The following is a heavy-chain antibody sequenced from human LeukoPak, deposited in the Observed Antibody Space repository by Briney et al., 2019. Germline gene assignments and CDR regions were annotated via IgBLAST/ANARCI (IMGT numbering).Heavy chain of an antibody. V-gene: IGHV3-74*01. Sequence: PGGSLRLSCAASGFTFRSYWMHWVRHAPGKGLVWVSCINSDGSSTSYADSVKGRFTISRDNAKNTLYLQMNSLRAEDTAVYYCARENEYTNWFDPWGQGTLVTVSS. J-gene: IGHJ5*02. CDR2: INSDGSST. D-gene: IGHD6-6*01. CDR1: GFTFRSYW. CDR3: ARENEYTNWFDP.